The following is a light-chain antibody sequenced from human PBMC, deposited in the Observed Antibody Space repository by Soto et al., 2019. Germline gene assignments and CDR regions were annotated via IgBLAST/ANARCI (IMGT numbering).Light chain of an antibody. J-gene: IGLJ2*01. V-gene: IGLV2-18*02. CDR2: EVS. CDR3: SSYSSSSTLV. Sequence: QSVLTQPPSVSGSPGQSVTISCTGTSSDVSSYNRVSWYQQPPGTAPKLMIYEVSNRPSGVPDRFSGSKSGDTASLTISGLQAEDEADYYCSSYSSSSTLVFGGGTKVTVL. CDR1: SSDVSSYNR.